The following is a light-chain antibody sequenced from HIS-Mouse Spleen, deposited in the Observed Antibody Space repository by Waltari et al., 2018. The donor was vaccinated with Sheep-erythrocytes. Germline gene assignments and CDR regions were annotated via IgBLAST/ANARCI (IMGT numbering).Light chain of an antibody. CDR3: CSYAGSYNHV. CDR2: AVR. V-gene: IGLV2-11*01. CDR1: SSDVGGYHY. Sequence: QSALTQPRSVSGSPGQSVTISCTGTSSDVGGYHYVSWYQQHPGKAPKLMIYAVRKRPSGVPDRFSCSKSGHTASLTISGLQAEDEADYYCCSYAGSYNHVFATGTKVTVL. J-gene: IGLJ1*01.